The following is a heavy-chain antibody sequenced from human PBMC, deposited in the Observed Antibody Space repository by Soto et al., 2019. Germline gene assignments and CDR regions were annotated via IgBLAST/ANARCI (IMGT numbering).Heavy chain of an antibody. CDR2: IYYSGGT. J-gene: IGHJ4*02. CDR3: AGLGWNDAGGRLFEY. D-gene: IGHD1-1*01. Sequence: QLQLQDAGPGLVKPSETLSLTCTVSGCSISSSSYYWGWIRQPPGKGLEGIGSIYYSGGTYYNPSLKGRVTISVGTSKNQCSLEMSFGTAAGTAVYYGAGLGWNDAGGRLFEYWGQGTLVTDSS. CDR1: GCSISSSSYY. V-gene: IGHV4-39*01.